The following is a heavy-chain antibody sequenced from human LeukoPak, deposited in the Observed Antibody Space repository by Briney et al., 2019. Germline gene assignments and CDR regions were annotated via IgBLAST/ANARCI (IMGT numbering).Heavy chain of an antibody. CDR1: GFTFSEYR. CDR2: ISRSLGYI. J-gene: IGHJ3*02. V-gene: IGHV3-21*01. D-gene: IGHD1-26*01. Sequence: GGSLRLSCAASGFTFSEYRMNWVRQAPGKGLEWVSYISRSLGYIYYADSVKGRFTVSRDNAKNSLYLQMNSLRVEDTAVYYCVRDRSGQMEAFDIWGQGTMVTVSS. CDR3: VRDRSGQMEAFDI.